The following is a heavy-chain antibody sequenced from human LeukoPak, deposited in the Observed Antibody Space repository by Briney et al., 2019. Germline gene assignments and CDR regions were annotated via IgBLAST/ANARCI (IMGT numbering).Heavy chain of an antibody. J-gene: IGHJ6*03. D-gene: IGHD4-17*01. Sequence: GGSLRLSCAASGFTFSSYGMHWVRQAPGKGLEWVAVISYDGSNKYYADSVKGRFTISRDNSKNTLYLQMNSLRAEDTAVYYCAKDRSYGDYMAYYYYMDVWGKGTTVTVSS. V-gene: IGHV3-30*18. CDR1: GFTFSSYG. CDR3: AKDRSYGDYMAYYYYMDV. CDR2: ISYDGSNK.